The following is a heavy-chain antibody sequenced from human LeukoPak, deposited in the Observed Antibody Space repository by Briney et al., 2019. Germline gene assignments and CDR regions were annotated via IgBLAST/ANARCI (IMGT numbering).Heavy chain of an antibody. V-gene: IGHV4-59*01. CDR2: IYYSGST. D-gene: IGHD3-22*01. CDR3: ARGTYDSSGYYYFP. J-gene: IGHJ5*02. Sequence: SETLSLTCTVSGGSISSYYWSWIRQPPGKGLEWIGYIYYSGSTNYNPSLKSRVTISVDTSKNQFSLKLSSVTAADTAVYYCARGTYDSSGYYYFPWGQGTPVTVSS. CDR1: GGSISSYY.